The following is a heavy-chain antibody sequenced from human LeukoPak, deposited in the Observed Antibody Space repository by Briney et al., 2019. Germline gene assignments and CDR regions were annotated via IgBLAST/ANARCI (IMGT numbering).Heavy chain of an antibody. D-gene: IGHD3-22*01. CDR3: ARPYYYDSRIDP. CDR2: MYYSGST. Sequence: SQTPSLTCTVSGGSISSGDYYWSWIRQPPGKGLEWIAYMYYSGSTYYNPSLKSRVTMSADTSKNQLSLKLSSVTAADTAVYYCARPYYYDSRIDPWGQGILVTVSS. V-gene: IGHV4-30-4*01. J-gene: IGHJ5*02. CDR1: GGSISSGDYY.